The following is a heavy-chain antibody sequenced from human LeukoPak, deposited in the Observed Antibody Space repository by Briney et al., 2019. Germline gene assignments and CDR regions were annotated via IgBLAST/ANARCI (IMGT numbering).Heavy chain of an antibody. Sequence: GGSLRLSCVASGFTFSSYAMSWVRQAPGKGLEWVSAISGSGGSTYYADSVKGRFTISRDNSKNTLYLQMNSLRAEDTAVYYCAKGQAPLYYYDSSGYYSGYYYGMDVWGQGTTVTVSS. J-gene: IGHJ6*02. D-gene: IGHD3-22*01. V-gene: IGHV3-23*01. CDR3: AKGQAPLYYYDSSGYYSGYYYGMDV. CDR1: GFTFSSYA. CDR2: ISGSGGST.